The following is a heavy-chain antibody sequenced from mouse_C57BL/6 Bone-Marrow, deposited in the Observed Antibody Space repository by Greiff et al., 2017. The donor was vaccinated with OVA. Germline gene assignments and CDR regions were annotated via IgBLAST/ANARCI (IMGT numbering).Heavy chain of an antibody. CDR3: AREIYYYGSSYCWYFDV. J-gene: IGHJ1*03. CDR1: GYTFTSYG. V-gene: IGHV1-81*01. CDR2: IYPRSGNT. D-gene: IGHD1-1*01. Sequence: VKVVESGAELARPGASVKLSCKASGYTFTSYGISWVKQRTGQGLEWIGEIYPRSGNTYYNEKFKGKATLTADKSSSTAYMELRSLTSEDSAVYFCAREIYYYGSSYCWYFDVWGTGTTVTGSS.